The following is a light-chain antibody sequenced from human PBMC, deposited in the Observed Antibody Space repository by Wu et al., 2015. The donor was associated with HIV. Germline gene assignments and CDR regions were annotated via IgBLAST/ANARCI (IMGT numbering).Light chain of an antibody. V-gene: IGKV3-20*01. CDR3: HQYGSSPGT. Sequence: LSCRASQSVSSSFLAWYQQTPGQAPRLLIYRVSRRATGIPDRFSGSGSGTDFTLTISRLEPEDFAVYYCHQYGSSPGTFGQGTKLEIK. J-gene: IGKJ2*01. CDR2: RVS. CDR1: QSVSSSF.